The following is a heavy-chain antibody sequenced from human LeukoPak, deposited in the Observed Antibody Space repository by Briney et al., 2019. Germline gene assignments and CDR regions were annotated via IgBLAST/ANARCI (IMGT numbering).Heavy chain of an antibody. CDR2: IYTSGST. J-gene: IGHJ4*02. D-gene: IGHD3-22*01. CDR3: GRDQYYYNSSGYYRFAY. V-gene: IGHV4-4*07. CDR1: GGSISSYY. Sequence: SETLSLTCTVSGGSISSYYWSWIRQPAGKGLEWIGRIYTSGSTNYNPSLKSRVTMSVDTSKNQFSLKLSSVTAADTAVYYCGRDQYYYNSSGYYRFAYWGQGTLVTVSS.